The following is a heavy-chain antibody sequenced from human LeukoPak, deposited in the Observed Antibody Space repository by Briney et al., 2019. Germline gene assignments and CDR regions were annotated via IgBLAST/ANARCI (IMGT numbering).Heavy chain of an antibody. Sequence: GGSLRLSCAAPDSSFSSHGMHWVRQAPGKGLEWVSGINWNSGSLGYADSVKGRFTISRDNAKNSLYLEMNSLRAEDTALYYCAKGCSSTSCPDGHYYGMDVWGQGTTVIVSS. D-gene: IGHD2-2*01. CDR3: AKGCSSTSCPDGHYYGMDV. CDR2: INWNSGSL. V-gene: IGHV3-9*01. CDR1: DSSFSSHG. J-gene: IGHJ6*02.